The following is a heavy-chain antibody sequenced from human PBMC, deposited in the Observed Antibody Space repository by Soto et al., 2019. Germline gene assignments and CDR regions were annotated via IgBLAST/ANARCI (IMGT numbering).Heavy chain of an antibody. V-gene: IGHV3-48*02. Sequence: GGSLRLSCAASRFTFSSYSMNWVRQAPGKGLEWVSYIDISSSTIYYADSVKGRFTISRDNAKNSLYLQMNSLRDEGTAVYYCARERIIDFGAYYYYGMDVWGQGTTVTVSS. CDR3: ARERIIDFGAYYYYGMDV. J-gene: IGHJ6*02. CDR1: RFTFSSYS. D-gene: IGHD3-3*01. CDR2: IDISSSTI.